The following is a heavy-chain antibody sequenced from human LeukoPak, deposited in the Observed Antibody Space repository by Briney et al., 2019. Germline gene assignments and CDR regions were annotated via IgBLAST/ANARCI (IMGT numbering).Heavy chain of an antibody. V-gene: IGHV4-30-2*01. CDR3: TRAGYSSSWYSFDY. Sequence: SETLSLTCTVSGGSISSGGYYWSWIRQPPGKGLEWIGYIYHSGSTYYNPSLKSRVTISVDRSKNQFSLKLSSVTAADTAVYYCTRAGYSSSWYSFDYWGQGTLVTVSS. D-gene: IGHD6-13*01. CDR1: GGSISSGGYY. J-gene: IGHJ4*02. CDR2: IYHSGST.